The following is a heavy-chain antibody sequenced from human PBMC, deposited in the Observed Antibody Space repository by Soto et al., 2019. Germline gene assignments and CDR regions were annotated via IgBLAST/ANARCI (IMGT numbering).Heavy chain of an antibody. CDR1: GFTFSRYR. D-gene: IGHD3-22*01. J-gene: IGHJ4*02. CDR3: VRGAEGAYYHDY. CDR2: IKGDGSST. V-gene: IGHV3-74*01. Sequence: EVQLVESGGGLVQPGGSLRLSCAASGFTFSRYRMHWVRQAPGKGLVWVSRIKGDGSSTAYADSVKGRFTISRDNAENTVYLQMNSLRGEDTAVYYCVRGAEGAYYHDYWGQGTLVTVSS.